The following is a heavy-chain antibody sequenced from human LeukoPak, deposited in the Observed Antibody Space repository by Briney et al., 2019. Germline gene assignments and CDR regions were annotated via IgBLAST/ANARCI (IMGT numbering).Heavy chain of an antibody. D-gene: IGHD1-7*01. J-gene: IGHJ6*02. CDR1: GFTFSNAW. CDR2: IKSKTDGGAA. V-gene: IGHV3-15*01. Sequence: GGSLRLSCAASGFTFSNAWMTWVRQAPGKGLEWVGRIKSKTDGGAADYAAPVKGRFTISRDDSKNTLYLQMDSLKTEDTAVYYCARHLVAGTTVLMDVWGQGTTVTVSS. CDR3: ARHLVAGTTVLMDV.